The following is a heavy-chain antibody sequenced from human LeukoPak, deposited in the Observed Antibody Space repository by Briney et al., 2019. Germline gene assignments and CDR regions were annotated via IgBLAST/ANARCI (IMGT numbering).Heavy chain of an antibody. CDR2: MHYTGST. D-gene: IGHD3-3*01. CDR3: ARDPRQGGDFWSATNWFDP. J-gene: IGHJ5*02. Sequence: SETLSLTCTASGASISSASYYWAWIRQPPGKGLEWIASMHYTGSTYFNPSLKSRVTISVDTSKNQFSLNLNSVTAADTAVYYCARDPRQGGDFWSATNWFDPWGQGTLVIVSS. V-gene: IGHV4-39*07. CDR1: GASISSASYY.